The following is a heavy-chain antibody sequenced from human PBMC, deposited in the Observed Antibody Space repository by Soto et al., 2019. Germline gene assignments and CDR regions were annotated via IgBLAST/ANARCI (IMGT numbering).Heavy chain of an antibody. V-gene: IGHV3-23*01. D-gene: IGHD3-22*01. J-gene: IGHJ4*02. CDR2: ISGSGGST. Sequence: EVQLLESGGGLVQPGGSLRLSCAASGFTFSSYAMSWVRQAPGKGLEWVSAISGSGGSTYYADSVKGRFTISRDNSKNTLXXXXXXXXXXXXXXXXXXXXXXXXXGYPYYFDYWGQGTLVTVSS. CDR1: GFTFSSYA. CDR3: XXXXXXXXGYPYYFDY.